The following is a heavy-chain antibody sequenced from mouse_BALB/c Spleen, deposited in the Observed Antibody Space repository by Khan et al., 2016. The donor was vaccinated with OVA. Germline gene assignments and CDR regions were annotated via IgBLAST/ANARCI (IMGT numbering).Heavy chain of an antibody. CDR2: INPTSGYT. CDR1: GYTFTSYW. V-gene: IGHV1-7*01. Sequence: QVQLQQSGAELAKPGASVKMSCTASGYTFTSYWMHWIKQRPGQGLEWIGYINPTSGYTDYNQKFKDKATLTADKSSSTAYMQLSSLTSDDSAVYYYARDRIDYWSQGNVLTVAS. J-gene: IGHJ2*01. CDR3: ARDRIDY.